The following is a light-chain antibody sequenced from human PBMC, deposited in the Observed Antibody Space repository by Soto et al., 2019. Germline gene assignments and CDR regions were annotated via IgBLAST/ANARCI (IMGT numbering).Light chain of an antibody. CDR2: GPP. Sequence: EIVLTQSPGTLSLSQGEITSLSCSASARINSVYLAWSQQRPGQPPSRLIYGPPTSDTGIPDRFSGSGSGPDFTLIIHSLQPEDVATYDCQQDGGSPRITFGQRKRLEIK. CDR1: ARINSVY. V-gene: IGKV3-20*01. CDR3: QQDGGSPRIT. J-gene: IGKJ5*01.